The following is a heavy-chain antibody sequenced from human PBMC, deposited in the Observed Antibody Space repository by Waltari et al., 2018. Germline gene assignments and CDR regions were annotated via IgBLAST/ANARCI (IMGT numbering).Heavy chain of an antibody. CDR3: ARGGQWLAEPYYFDY. Sequence: QVQLVASGGGVVQPGRSLRLSCAASGFPFSSSGMPWVRPAPGKGLEWVAVIWYDGSNKYYADSVKGRFTISRDNSKNTLYLQMNSLRAEDTAVYYCARGGQWLAEPYYFDYWGQGTLVTVSS. V-gene: IGHV3-33*01. CDR1: GFPFSSSG. J-gene: IGHJ4*02. CDR2: IWYDGSNK. D-gene: IGHD6-19*01.